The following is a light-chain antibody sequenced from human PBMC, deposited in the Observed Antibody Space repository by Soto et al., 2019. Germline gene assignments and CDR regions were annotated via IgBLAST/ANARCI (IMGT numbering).Light chain of an antibody. J-gene: IGLJ3*02. CDR2: DNN. CDR1: TSNIGRNY. Sequence: QSVLMQPPSVSAAPGQKVTISCSGTTSNIGRNYVSWYQHLPGTAPKLLIYDNNQRPSGIPDRFSGSKSGTSATLVITGLQPGDGADYYCGTWDSNLSGGMFGGGTKLTVL. CDR3: GTWDSNLSGGM. V-gene: IGLV1-51*01.